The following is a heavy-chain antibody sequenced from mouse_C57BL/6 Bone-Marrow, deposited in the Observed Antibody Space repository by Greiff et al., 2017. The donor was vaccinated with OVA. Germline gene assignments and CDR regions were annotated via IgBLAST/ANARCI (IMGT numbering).Heavy chain of an antibody. V-gene: IGHV5-17*01. CDR3: ARRGSKEYYAMEY. D-gene: IGHD1-1*01. J-gene: IGHJ4*01. CDR2: ISRGSSTI. CDR1: GFTFSDYG. Sequence: EVQGVESGGGLVKPGGSLKLSCAASGFTFSDYGMHWVRQAPEKGLEWVAYISRGSSTIYYADTVKGRFTLSRDNAKNTLFLQMTSLRSEDTAMYYGARRGSKEYYAMEYWGQGTSVTVSA.